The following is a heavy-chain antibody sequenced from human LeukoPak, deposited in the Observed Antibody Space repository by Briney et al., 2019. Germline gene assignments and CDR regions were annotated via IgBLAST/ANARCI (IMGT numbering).Heavy chain of an antibody. D-gene: IGHD4-11*01. Sequence: GGSLKLSCAASNFTFSHYGMHWVRQAPGKGLEWVAVIWNDGSSQYYADSVKGRFTVSRDNSQKTLYLQMNSLRPEDTAVYYCAKDAERGFDYSNSLEKWGQGTLVTVSS. CDR3: AKDAERGFDYSNSLEK. V-gene: IGHV3-33*06. CDR1: NFTFSHYG. J-gene: IGHJ4*02. CDR2: IWNDGSSQ.